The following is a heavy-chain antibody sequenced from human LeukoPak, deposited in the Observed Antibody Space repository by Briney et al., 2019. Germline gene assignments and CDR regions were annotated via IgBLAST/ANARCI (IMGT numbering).Heavy chain of an antibody. J-gene: IGHJ3*02. D-gene: IGHD2-21*02. CDR2: TYYRSKWYN. CDR3: ARDSRRLPAGSVTAVDDAFDI. CDR1: EDSVSSNSAA. Sequence: SQTLSLTCAISEDSVSSNSAAWNWIRQSPSRGLEWLGRTYYRSKWYNDYAVSVKSRITINPDTSKNQFSLQLNSVTPEDTAVYYCARDSRRLPAGSVTAVDDAFDIWGQGTMVTVSS. V-gene: IGHV6-1*01.